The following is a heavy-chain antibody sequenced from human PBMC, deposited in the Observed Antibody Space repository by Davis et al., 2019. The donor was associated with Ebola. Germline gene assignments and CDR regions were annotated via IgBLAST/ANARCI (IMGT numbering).Heavy chain of an antibody. J-gene: IGHJ3*02. CDR2: ISPEGSDK. Sequence: GGSLRLSCAASGISFSNYGMFWVRQAPGKVMEWVAVISPEGSDKNYADSGKGRFTISRDNSKNTLDLQMNSLRPEDTAVYYCVKTRSNWWNDALEIWGRGTMVIVSS. CDR1: GISFSNYG. D-gene: IGHD2-8*02. V-gene: IGHV3-30*18. CDR3: VKTRSNWWNDALEI.